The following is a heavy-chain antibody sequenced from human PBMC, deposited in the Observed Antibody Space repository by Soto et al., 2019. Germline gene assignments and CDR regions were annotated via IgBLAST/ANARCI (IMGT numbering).Heavy chain of an antibody. CDR3: ARAFAYYDILTGYSYMDV. V-gene: IGHV4-61*01. CDR1: GGSVSSGSYY. Sequence: SETLSLTCTVSGGSVSSGSYYWSWIRQPPGKGLEWIGYIYYSGSTNYNPSLKSRVTISVDTSKNQFSLKLSPVTAADTAVYYCARAFAYYDILTGYSYMDVWGQGTTVTVSS. CDR2: IYYSGST. J-gene: IGHJ6*03. D-gene: IGHD3-9*01.